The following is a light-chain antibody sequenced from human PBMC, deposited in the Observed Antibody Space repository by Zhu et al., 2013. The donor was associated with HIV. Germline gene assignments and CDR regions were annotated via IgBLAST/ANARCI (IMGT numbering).Light chain of an antibody. CDR3: MQALQAPYS. Sequence: DIVMTQSPLSLPVTPGEPASISCRSSQSLLHSNAYNYLDWYLQKPGQSPQLLIYLGSHRASGVPDRFSGSGSGTAFTLKISRVEAEDVGVYYCMQALQAPYSFGQGTRLEI. J-gene: IGKJ2*03. V-gene: IGKV2-28*01. CDR1: QSLLHSNAYNY. CDR2: LGS.